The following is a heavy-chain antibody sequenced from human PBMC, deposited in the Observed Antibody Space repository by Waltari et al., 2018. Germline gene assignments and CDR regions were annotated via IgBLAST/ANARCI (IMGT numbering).Heavy chain of an antibody. J-gene: IGHJ5*02. Sequence: QLQLQESGPGLVKPSETLSLTCTVSGGSISSSSYYWGWIRQPPGKGLEWIGSIYYSGSTYYNPSLKSRVTISVDTSKNQFSLKLSSVTAADTAVYYCARNVQLERPKQYNWFDPWGQGTLVTVSS. V-gene: IGHV4-39*01. CDR1: GGSISSSSYY. CDR2: IYYSGST. D-gene: IGHD1-1*01. CDR3: ARNVQLERPKQYNWFDP.